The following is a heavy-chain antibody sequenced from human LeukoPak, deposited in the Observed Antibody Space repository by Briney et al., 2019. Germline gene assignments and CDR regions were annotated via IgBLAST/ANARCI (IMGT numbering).Heavy chain of an antibody. V-gene: IGHV3-7*01. D-gene: IGHD2-8*01. CDR2: IKQDGSEK. CDR1: GFTFTSYW. Sequence: GGSLRLSCAASGFTFTSYWMSWVRQAPGKGLEWVANIKQDGSEKYYVDSVKGRFTISRDNAKNSLYVQMNSLRAEDTAIYYCARAGTVWRAFDIWGQGTMVTVSS. J-gene: IGHJ3*02. CDR3: ARAGTVWRAFDI.